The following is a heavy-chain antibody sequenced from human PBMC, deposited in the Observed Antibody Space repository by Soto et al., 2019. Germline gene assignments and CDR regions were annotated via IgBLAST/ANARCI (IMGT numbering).Heavy chain of an antibody. CDR3: GREVAGGVGY. CDR1: GGTFSSYA. Sequence: QVQLVQSGAEVKKPGSSVKVSCKASGGTFSSYAISWVRQAPGQGLEWMGGIIPIFGTANYAQKFQGRVTITADESTSRAYMELSSRRSEDTAVYYGGREVAGGVGYWGQGTLVTVSS. J-gene: IGHJ4*02. D-gene: IGHD6-19*01. CDR2: IIPIFGTA. V-gene: IGHV1-69*12.